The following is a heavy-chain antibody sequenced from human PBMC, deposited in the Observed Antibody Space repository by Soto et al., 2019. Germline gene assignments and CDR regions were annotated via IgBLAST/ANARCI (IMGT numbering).Heavy chain of an antibody. D-gene: IGHD4-17*01. Sequence: PGGSLRLSCAASGFTFSSYGMHWVRQAPGKGLEWVAVISYDGSNKYYADSVKGRFTISRDNSKNTLYLQMNSLRAEDTAVYYCARDLRDDYGGFWPTYYFDYWGQGTLVTVSS. CDR2: ISYDGSNK. J-gene: IGHJ4*02. CDR1: GFTFSSYG. CDR3: ARDLRDDYGGFWPTYYFDY. V-gene: IGHV3-30*03.